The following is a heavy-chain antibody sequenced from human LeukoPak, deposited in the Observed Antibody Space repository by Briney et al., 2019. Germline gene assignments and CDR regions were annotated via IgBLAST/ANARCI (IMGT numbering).Heavy chain of an antibody. Sequence: SETLSLTCAVHGGYFSSYYWSWIRQPPGKGLEWIGEINQSEDTYYSPSLKSRVTLSVDTSKRQFSLRLSSVTAADTAVYYCARGDYYGSGSYSHIWFDPWGQGILVTVSS. J-gene: IGHJ5*02. CDR1: GGYFSSYY. CDR2: INQSEDT. D-gene: IGHD3-10*01. CDR3: ARGDYYGSGSYSHIWFDP. V-gene: IGHV4-34*01.